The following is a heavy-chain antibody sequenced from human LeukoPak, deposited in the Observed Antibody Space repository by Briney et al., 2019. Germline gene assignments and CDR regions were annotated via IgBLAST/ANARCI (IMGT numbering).Heavy chain of an antibody. D-gene: IGHD2-21*01. CDR2: INPKSGVT. CDR1: GYTFNDHY. J-gene: IGHJ4*02. Sequence: ASVKVSCKASGYTFNDHYMHWVRQAPGQGLEWMGWINPKSGVTNYAQKFQGRVTMTRDTSITTAYMEVSRLRSDDTAVYYCAGDQEWVIPPDYWGQGTLVTVSS. CDR3: AGDQEWVIPPDY. V-gene: IGHV1-2*02.